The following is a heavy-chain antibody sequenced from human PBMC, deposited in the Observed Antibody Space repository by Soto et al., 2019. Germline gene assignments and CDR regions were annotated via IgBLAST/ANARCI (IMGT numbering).Heavy chain of an antibody. CDR3: ARRSWSFYCSGGSCYPREFYFDY. D-gene: IGHD2-15*01. V-gene: IGHV5-51*01. Sequence: GESLKISCKGSGYSFTSYWIGWSRQMPGKGLEWMGIIYPGDSDTRYSPSFQGQVTISADKSISTAYLQWSSLKASDTAMYYCARRSWSFYCSGGSCYPREFYFDYWGQGTLVTVSS. CDR2: IYPGDSDT. CDR1: GYSFTSYW. J-gene: IGHJ4*02.